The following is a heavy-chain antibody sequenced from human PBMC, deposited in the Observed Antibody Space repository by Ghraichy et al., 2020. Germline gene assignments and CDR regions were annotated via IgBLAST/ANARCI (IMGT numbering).Heavy chain of an antibody. CDR2: TYYRSKWYN. D-gene: IGHD6-13*01. CDR3: ARDRRLGSSSWYNWFDP. Sequence: SQTLSLTCAISGDSVSSNSAAWNWIRQSPSRGLEWLGRTYYRSKWYNDYAVSVKSRITINPDTSKNQFSLQLNSVTPEDTAVYYCARDRRLGSSSWYNWFDPWGQGTLVTVSS. V-gene: IGHV6-1*01. J-gene: IGHJ5*02. CDR1: GDSVSSNSAA.